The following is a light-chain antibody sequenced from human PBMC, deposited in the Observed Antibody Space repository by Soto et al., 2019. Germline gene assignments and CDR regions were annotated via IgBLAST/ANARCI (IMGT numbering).Light chain of an antibody. Sequence: QSARTQPPSASGSPGQSVTISCTGTSSDVGGYNAVSWYQQHPGKAPKLMIYEVSKRPSGVPDRFSGSKSGNTASLTVSGLQAEDEADYYCSSHAGSINVIFGGGTKLTVL. J-gene: IGLJ2*01. V-gene: IGLV2-8*01. CDR2: EVS. CDR1: SSDVGGYNA. CDR3: SSHAGSINVI.